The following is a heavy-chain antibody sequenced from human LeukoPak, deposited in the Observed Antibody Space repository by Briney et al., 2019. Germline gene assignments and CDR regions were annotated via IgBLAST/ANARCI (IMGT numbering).Heavy chain of an antibody. CDR3: ARDLGSGYYPIFDY. J-gene: IGHJ4*02. CDR1: GYTFTIYY. D-gene: IGHD3-3*01. Sequence: ASVKVSCKASGYTFTIYYIHWVRQIPGQGLEWMGWINPNSGGTNYAQKFQGRVTMTRDTSISTAYMELSRLRSDDTAVYYCARDLGSGYYPIFDYWGQGTLVTVSS. V-gene: IGHV1-2*02. CDR2: INPNSGGT.